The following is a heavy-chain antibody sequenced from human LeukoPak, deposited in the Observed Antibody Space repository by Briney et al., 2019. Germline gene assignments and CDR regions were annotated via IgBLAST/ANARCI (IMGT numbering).Heavy chain of an antibody. J-gene: IGHJ6*03. CDR3: ARETSQKGAHYMDV. CDR1: GYSISSGYY. D-gene: IGHD3-16*01. V-gene: IGHV4-38-2*02. CDR2: IYHSGST. Sequence: SETLSLTCTVSGYSISSGYYWGWIRQPPGQGLEWIGSIYHSGSTYYNPSLKSRVTISVDTSKNQLSLRLSSVTAADTAVYYCARETSQKGAHYMDVWGKGTTVTISS.